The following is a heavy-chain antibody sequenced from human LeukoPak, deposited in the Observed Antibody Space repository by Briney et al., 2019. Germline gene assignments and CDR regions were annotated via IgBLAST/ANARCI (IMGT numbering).Heavy chain of an antibody. CDR3: ARDTGSSSWYGL. CDR2: ISWNSGSI. Sequence: GRSLRLSCAASGFTFDDYAMHWVRQAPGKGLEWVSGISWNSGSIGYADSVKGRFTISRDNAKNSLYLQMNSLRAEDTAVYYCARDTGSSSWYGLGGQGTLVTVSS. V-gene: IGHV3-9*01. CDR1: GFTFDDYA. J-gene: IGHJ4*02. D-gene: IGHD6-13*01.